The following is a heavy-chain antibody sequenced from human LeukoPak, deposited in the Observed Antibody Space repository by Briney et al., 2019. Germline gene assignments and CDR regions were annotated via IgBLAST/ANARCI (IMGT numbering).Heavy chain of an antibody. Sequence: ASVKVSCKASGGTFSSYAISWVRQAPGQGLEWMGGIIPIIGTANYAQKFQGRVTITAEKSTSTAYMELSSLRTEDTAVYYCARMMVRGVIRRLFFYYYGMDVWGKGNTVTVSS. CDR2: IIPIIGTA. D-gene: IGHD3-10*01. CDR3: ARMMVRGVIRRLFFYYYGMDV. CDR1: GGTFSSYA. V-gene: IGHV1-69*06. J-gene: IGHJ6*04.